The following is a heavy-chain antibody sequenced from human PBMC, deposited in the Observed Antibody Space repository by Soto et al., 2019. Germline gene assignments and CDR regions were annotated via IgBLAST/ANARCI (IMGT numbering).Heavy chain of an antibody. V-gene: IGHV3-48*03. CDR2: ISTSGSTV. CDR3: ARGPFDP. CDR1: RLTFSTYE. J-gene: IGHJ5*02. Sequence: PGWSLRLSCAASRLTFSTYEMNWVRQAPGKGLEWGSYISTSGSTVYYADSVKGRFTISRDNTKNSLYLQMNSLRAEDTAVDYCARGPFDPWGQGTLVTVSS.